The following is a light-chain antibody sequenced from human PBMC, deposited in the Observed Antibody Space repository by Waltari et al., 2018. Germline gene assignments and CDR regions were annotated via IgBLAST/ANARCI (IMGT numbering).Light chain of an antibody. Sequence: HRVFYKCNEKNYLAWDQQKPGRPPKRVTYWASTRQYGVPDRYSGSGSVTDFSLTNNSLQAEDVAVYYCQEYCSRRTFGPGTRVEIK. CDR3: QEYCSRRT. CDR2: WAS. J-gene: IGKJ1*01. CDR1: HRVFYKCNEKNY. V-gene: IGKV4-1*01.